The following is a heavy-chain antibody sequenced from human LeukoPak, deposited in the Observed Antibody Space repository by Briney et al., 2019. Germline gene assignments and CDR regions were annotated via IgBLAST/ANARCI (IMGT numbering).Heavy chain of an antibody. CDR1: GGSISSGDYY. J-gene: IGHJ4*02. Sequence: PSETLSLTCTVSGGSISSGDYYWSWIRQPPGKGLEWIGYIYYSGSTYYNPSLKSRVTISVDTSKNQFSLKLSSVTAADTAVYYCARAPYNWNYYYYFDYWGQGTLVTVSS. CDR2: IYYSGST. V-gene: IGHV4-30-4*01. CDR3: ARAPYNWNYYYYFDY. D-gene: IGHD1-7*01.